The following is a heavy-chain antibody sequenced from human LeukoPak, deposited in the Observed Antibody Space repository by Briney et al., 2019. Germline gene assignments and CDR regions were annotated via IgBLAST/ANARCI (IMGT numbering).Heavy chain of an antibody. CDR3: ARQVVPGYYDY. D-gene: IGHD3-22*01. CDR2: VSYSGST. CDR1: GGSFSSSGYF. V-gene: IGHV4-39*01. Sequence: PSETLSLTCTVSGGSFSSSGYFWVWIRQPPGKGLEWVGTVSYSGSTYYNPSLKSRVTTSADTPKKQFSLRLSSVTAADTAVYYCARQVVPGYYDYWGQGTLVTVPS. J-gene: IGHJ4*02.